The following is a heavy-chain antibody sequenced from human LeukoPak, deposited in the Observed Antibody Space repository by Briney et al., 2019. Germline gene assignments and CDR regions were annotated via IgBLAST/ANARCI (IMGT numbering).Heavy chain of an antibody. D-gene: IGHD2-2*03. J-gene: IGHJ6*04. CDR3: ARDVALQLGIVVVPVAHYYYYGMDV. Sequence: GGSLRLSCAASGFTFSSYSMNWVRQAPGKGLEWVSSISSSSSYIYYADSVKGRFTISRDNAKNSLYLQMNSLRAEDTAVYYCARDVALQLGIVVVPVAHYYYYGMDVWGKGTTVTVSS. CDR2: ISSSSSYI. V-gene: IGHV3-21*01. CDR1: GFTFSSYS.